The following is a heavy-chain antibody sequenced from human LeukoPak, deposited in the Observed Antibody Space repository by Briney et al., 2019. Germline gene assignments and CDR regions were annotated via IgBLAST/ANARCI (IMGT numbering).Heavy chain of an antibody. J-gene: IGHJ4*02. CDR3: ARIQQWLGFDS. Sequence: PSETLSLTCTVSGASVISGGYYWGWLRQRRGKGLEWIGYICYSGSSYYNRSVKSRLTIALNTSKNQFSLKLTSMTAADTAVYFCARIQQWLGFDSWGQGTLVTVSS. D-gene: IGHD6-19*01. CDR1: GASVISGGYY. CDR2: ICYSGSS. V-gene: IGHV4-31*03.